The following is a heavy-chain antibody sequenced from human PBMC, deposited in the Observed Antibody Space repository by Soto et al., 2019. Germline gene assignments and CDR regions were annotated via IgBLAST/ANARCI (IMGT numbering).Heavy chain of an antibody. CDR1: GGTFSSYA. V-gene: IGHV1-69*06. Sequence: SVKVSCKASGGTFSSYAISWVRQAPGQGLEWMGGIIPIFGTANYAQKFQGRVTITADKSTSTAYMELSSLRSEDTAVYYCASGVATIYVYYYYGMDVWGQGTTVTVSS. J-gene: IGHJ6*02. CDR3: ASGVATIYVYYYYGMDV. CDR2: IIPIFGTA. D-gene: IGHD5-12*01.